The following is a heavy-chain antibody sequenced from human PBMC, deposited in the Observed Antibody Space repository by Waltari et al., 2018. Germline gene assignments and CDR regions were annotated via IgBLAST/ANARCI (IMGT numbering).Heavy chain of an antibody. J-gene: IGHJ5*02. D-gene: IGHD6-19*01. Sequence: QLQESGPGLVKPSQTLSLTCTVSGGSISSGSYYWSWIRQPAGKGLEWIGRIDTSGSTNYNPSRKSRVTISVDTSKNQFSLKLSSVTAADTAVYYCARLAVAGIPLGGYNWFDHWGQGTLVTVSS. CDR2: IDTSGST. CDR3: ARLAVAGIPLGGYNWFDH. CDR1: GGSISSGSYY. V-gene: IGHV4-61*02.